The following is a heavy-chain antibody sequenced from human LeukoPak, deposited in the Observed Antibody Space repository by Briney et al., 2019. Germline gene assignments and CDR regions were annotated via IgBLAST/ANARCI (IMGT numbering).Heavy chain of an antibody. J-gene: IGHJ4*02. CDR2: INHSGST. D-gene: IGHD3-10*01. CDR3: ARQAMVRGVISH. V-gene: IGHV4-34*01. CDR1: GGSFSGYY. Sequence: SETLSLTCAVYGGSFSGYYWSWIRQPPGKGLEWIGEINHSGSTNYNPSLKSRVTISVDTSKNQFSLKLSSVTAADTAVYYCARQAMVRGVISHWGQGTLVTVSS.